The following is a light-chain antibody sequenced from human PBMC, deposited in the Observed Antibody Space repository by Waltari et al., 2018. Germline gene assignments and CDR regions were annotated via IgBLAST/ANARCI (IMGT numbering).Light chain of an antibody. CDR2: DVS. V-gene: IGLV2-14*03. Sequence: QSALTQPASVSGSPGQSITISCTGTNSDVGAYKYVSWYPQNPGKAPKLIIFDVSRRPSGVSYRFSGSKSGSTASLTISGLQAGDEADYYCSSYTTSATWVFGGGTRVAVL. J-gene: IGLJ3*02. CDR1: NSDVGAYKY. CDR3: SSYTTSATWV.